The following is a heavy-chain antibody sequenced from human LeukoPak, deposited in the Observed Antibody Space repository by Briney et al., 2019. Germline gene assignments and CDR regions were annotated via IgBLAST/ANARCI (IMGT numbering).Heavy chain of an antibody. Sequence: GGSLRLSCAASGFTFSSYWMHWVRQAPGKGLVWVSRINSDGSSTGYADSVKGRFTISRDNAKNTLYLQMNSLRAEDTAVYYCARDRIVVVPAAVVVSVWYFDLWGRGTLVTVSS. V-gene: IGHV3-74*01. CDR2: INSDGSST. J-gene: IGHJ2*01. D-gene: IGHD2-2*01. CDR1: GFTFSSYW. CDR3: ARDRIVVVPAAVVVSVWYFDL.